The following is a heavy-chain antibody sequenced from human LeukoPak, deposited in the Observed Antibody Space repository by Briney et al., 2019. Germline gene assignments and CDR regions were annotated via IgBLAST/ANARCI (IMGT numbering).Heavy chain of an antibody. J-gene: IGHJ3*02. Sequence: PGGSLRLSCAASGFTVSSNYMGWVRQAPGRGLEWVSFIYPDDNTYYADSVKGRFTLSRDNSKNTLFLQMNSLRAEDTAVYYCGRDPNGDYIGAFEMWGQGTMVTVSP. D-gene: IGHD2-8*01. CDR3: GRDPNGDYIGAFEM. CDR1: GFTVSSNY. CDR2: IYPDDNT. V-gene: IGHV3-53*01.